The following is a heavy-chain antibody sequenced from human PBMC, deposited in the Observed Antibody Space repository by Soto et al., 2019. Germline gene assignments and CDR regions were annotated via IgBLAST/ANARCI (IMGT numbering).Heavy chain of an antibody. CDR2: IRNKANRYTT. CDR1: GFTFSDYY. V-gene: IGHV3-72*01. J-gene: IGHJ6*01. D-gene: IGHD2-15*01. CDR3: CRGYHGLDV. Sequence: EVQLVESGGGLVQPGGSLRLSCAASGFTFSDYYMDWVRQARGKGLEWVGRIRNKANRYTTEYAASVKGRFTISRDDSKNSLYLQMNSLKTEDTAVYYWCRGYHGLDVWGQGTTVTVSS.